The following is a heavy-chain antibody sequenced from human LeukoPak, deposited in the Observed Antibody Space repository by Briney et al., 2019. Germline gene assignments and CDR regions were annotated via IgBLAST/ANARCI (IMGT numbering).Heavy chain of an antibody. Sequence: GGSLRLSCAASGFTVSSNYMSWVRQAPGKGLEWVSVIYSGGSTYYADSVKGRFTISRDNSKNTLYLQMNSLRAEDTAVYYCARAVVWFGELGPSSWGQETLVTVSS. CDR1: GFTVSSNY. V-gene: IGHV3-66*01. J-gene: IGHJ5*02. CDR2: IYSGGST. CDR3: ARAVVWFGELGPSS. D-gene: IGHD3-10*01.